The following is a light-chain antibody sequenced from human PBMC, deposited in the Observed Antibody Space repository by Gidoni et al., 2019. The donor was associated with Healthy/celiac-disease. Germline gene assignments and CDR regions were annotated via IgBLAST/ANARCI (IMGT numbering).Light chain of an antibody. Sequence: SSYLAWYQQKPGQAPRLLIYGASSRATGIPDRFSGSGSGTDFTLTISRLEPEDFAVYYCQQYGSSSWTFGQGTKVEIK. CDR3: QQYGSSSWT. CDR2: GAS. V-gene: IGKV3-20*01. J-gene: IGKJ1*01. CDR1: SSY.